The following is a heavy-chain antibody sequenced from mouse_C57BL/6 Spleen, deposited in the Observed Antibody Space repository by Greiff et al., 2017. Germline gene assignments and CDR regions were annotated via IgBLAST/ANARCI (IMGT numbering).Heavy chain of an antibody. CDR2: IDPANGST. V-gene: IGHV14-3*01. J-gene: IGHJ1*03. CDR3: ARRGYYYGSFDV. Sequence: VQLQQSVAELVRPGASVKLSCTASGFYIKNTYMHWVKQRPEQGQQWIVRIDPANGSTKYAPKFQGKATITANTSAKTAYLQLSSLTSEDTAIYYCARRGYYYGSFDVWGTGTTVTVSS. CDR1: GFYIKNTY. D-gene: IGHD1-1*01.